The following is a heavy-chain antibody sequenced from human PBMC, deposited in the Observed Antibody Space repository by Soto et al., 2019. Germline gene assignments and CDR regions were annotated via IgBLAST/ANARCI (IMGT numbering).Heavy chain of an antibody. D-gene: IGHD5-18*01. CDR1: GFTFSTYA. CDR2: ISGSGDIT. CDR3: ARDRKGSYGRYYYYYGMDV. V-gene: IGHV3-23*01. J-gene: IGHJ6*02. Sequence: GGSLRLSCAASGFTFSTYAMSWVRQAPGKGLEWVSGISGSGDITYYPGSVKGRFTISRENAKNSLYLQMNSLRAGDTAVYYCARDRKGSYGRYYYYYGMDVWGQGTTVTVS.